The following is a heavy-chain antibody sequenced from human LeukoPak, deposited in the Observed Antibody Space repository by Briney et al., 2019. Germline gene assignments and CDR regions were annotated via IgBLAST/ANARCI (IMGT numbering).Heavy chain of an antibody. CDR2: ISAYNGNA. D-gene: IGHD6-19*01. Sequence: GASVKVSCKASGYTFTSYGISWVRQAPGQGLEWMGWISAYNGNANYAQKLQGRVTMTTDTSTSTAYMELRSLRSDDTAVHYCARVGYKAVAGTGTYYFDYWGQGTLVTVSS. CDR3: ARVGYKAVAGTGTYYFDY. V-gene: IGHV1-18*01. J-gene: IGHJ4*02. CDR1: GYTFTSYG.